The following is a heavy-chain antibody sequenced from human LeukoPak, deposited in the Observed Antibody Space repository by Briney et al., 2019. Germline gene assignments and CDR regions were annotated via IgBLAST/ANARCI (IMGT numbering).Heavy chain of an antibody. J-gene: IGHJ4*02. D-gene: IGHD3-10*01. Sequence: SETLSLTCAVYGGSFSGYYWSWIRQPPGKGLEWIGEINHSGSTNYNPSLKSRVTLSVDTSKNQFSLKLSSVTAADTAVYYCARVTKLAKTYYYGSGSYYSRGFFDYWGQGTLVTVSS. CDR3: ARVTKLAKTYYYGSGSYYSRGFFDY. CDR2: INHSGST. CDR1: GGSFSGYY. V-gene: IGHV4-34*01.